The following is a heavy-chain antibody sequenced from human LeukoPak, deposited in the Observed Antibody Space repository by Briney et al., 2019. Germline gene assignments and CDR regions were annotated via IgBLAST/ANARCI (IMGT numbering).Heavy chain of an antibody. Sequence: GASVKVSCKASGYTFTSYGINWVRQATGQGLEWMGWMNPNSGNTGYAQKFQGRVTMTRNTSISTAYMELSSLRSEDTAVYYCARARYCSGGSCYRRAEYFQHWGQGTLVTVSS. J-gene: IGHJ1*01. V-gene: IGHV1-8*02. CDR1: GYTFTSYG. D-gene: IGHD2-15*01. CDR3: ARARYCSGGSCYRRAEYFQH. CDR2: MNPNSGNT.